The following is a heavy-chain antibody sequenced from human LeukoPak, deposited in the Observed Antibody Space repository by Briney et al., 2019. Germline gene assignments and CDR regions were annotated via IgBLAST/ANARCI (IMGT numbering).Heavy chain of an antibody. CDR2: ISAYNGNT. CDR3: ARFRTRDYHYYGTDV. V-gene: IGHV1-18*01. Sequence: APVKVSCKASGYTFTSYGISWVRQAPGQGLEWMGWISAYNGNTNYAQKLQGRVTMTTDTSTSTAYMELRSLRSDDTAVYYCARFRTRDYHYYGTDVWGQGTTVTVSS. J-gene: IGHJ6*02. CDR1: GYTFTSYG. D-gene: IGHD3/OR15-3a*01.